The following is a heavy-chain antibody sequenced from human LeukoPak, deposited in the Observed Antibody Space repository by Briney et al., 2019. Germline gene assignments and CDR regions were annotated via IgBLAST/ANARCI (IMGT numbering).Heavy chain of an antibody. CDR2: IYPTGST. D-gene: IGHD2-15*01. J-gene: IGHJ4*02. CDR3: ARVDCSGGSCYSLDY. CDR1: GYSISSGYY. Sequence: SETLSLTCTVSGYSISSGYYWGWIRQPPGKGLEWIGNIYPTGSTNYNPSLKSRVTISVDTSKNQFSLKLSSVTAADTAVYYCARVDCSGGSCYSLDYWGQGTLVTVSS. V-gene: IGHV4-38-2*02.